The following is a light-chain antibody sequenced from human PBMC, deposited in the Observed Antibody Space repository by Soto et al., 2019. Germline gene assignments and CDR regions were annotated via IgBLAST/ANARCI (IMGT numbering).Light chain of an antibody. CDR1: SSDVGGYNY. V-gene: IGLV2-14*01. Sequence: QSALTQPASVSGSPGQSITISCTGTSSDVGGYNYVSWYQQHPGKAPKLMIYDVSNRPSGVSNRFSGSKSGNTASLTISGLQAEDEADYYCSSYTGSSTYVFGTGTKFTVL. J-gene: IGLJ1*01. CDR2: DVS. CDR3: SSYTGSSTYV.